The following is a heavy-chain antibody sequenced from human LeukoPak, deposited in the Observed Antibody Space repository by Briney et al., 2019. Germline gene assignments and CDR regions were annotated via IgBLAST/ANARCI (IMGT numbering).Heavy chain of an antibody. Sequence: SETLSLTCTVSGVSINSGSFYWTWIRQPAGKGLEWIGRIYTSGSTNYNPSLKSRVTISLDTSKNQFSLKLSSATAADTAVYYCARDQNLGGDYWYFDLWGRGTLVTVSS. CDR2: IYTSGST. V-gene: IGHV4-61*02. D-gene: IGHD1-7*01. J-gene: IGHJ2*01. CDR1: GVSINSGSFY. CDR3: ARDQNLGGDYWYFDL.